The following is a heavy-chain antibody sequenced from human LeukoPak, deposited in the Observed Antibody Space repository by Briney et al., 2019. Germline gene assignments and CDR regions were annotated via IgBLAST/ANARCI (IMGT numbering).Heavy chain of an antibody. D-gene: IGHD1-1*01. CDR2: INERGTDS. CDR3: VRDETLWTLDW. CDR1: GFTFSGHW. J-gene: IGHJ4*02. V-gene: IGHV3-74*03. Sequence: GGSLRLSCAVSGFTFSGHWIHWVRQPPGMGLVWVSRINERGTDSMYAESVKGRFTISRDNAKNTVYLQMNSLRAEDTAVYYCVRDETLWTLDWWGQGTLVSVSS.